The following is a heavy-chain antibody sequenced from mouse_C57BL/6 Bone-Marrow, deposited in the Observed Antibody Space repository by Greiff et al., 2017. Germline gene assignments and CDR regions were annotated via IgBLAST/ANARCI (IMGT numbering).Heavy chain of an antibody. Sequence: VQLQQSGAELVRPGASVKLSCTASGFNIKDDYMHWVKQRPEQGLEGIGWIDPENGDTEYASKFQGKATITADTSSNTAYLQLSSLTSEDTAVYYCTTYAMDYWGQGTSVTVSS. CDR2: IDPENGDT. V-gene: IGHV14-4*01. J-gene: IGHJ4*01. CDR1: GFNIKDDY. CDR3: TTYAMDY.